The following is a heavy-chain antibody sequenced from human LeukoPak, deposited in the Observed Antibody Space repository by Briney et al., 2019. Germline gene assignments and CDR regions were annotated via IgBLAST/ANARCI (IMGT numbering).Heavy chain of an antibody. D-gene: IGHD2-15*01. J-gene: IGHJ5*02. Sequence: PSETLSLTCTVSGGSVSSGSYYWSWIRQPPGTGLGWIGYIYYSGSTNYNPSLKSRVTISVDTSKNQFSLKLSSVTAADTAVYYCARVLYCSGGSCYSVNWFDPWGQGTLVTVSS. CDR2: IYYSGST. CDR3: ARVLYCSGGSCYSVNWFDP. V-gene: IGHV4-61*01. CDR1: GGSVSSGSYY.